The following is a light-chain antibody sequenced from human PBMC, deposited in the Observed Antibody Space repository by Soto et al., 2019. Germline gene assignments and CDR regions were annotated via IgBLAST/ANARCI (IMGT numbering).Light chain of an antibody. CDR3: QQYDILPIT. CDR1: QSISSW. V-gene: IGKV1-33*01. J-gene: IGKJ5*01. Sequence: DIQMTQSPSPLSASVGDRVSITCRASQSISSWLAWYQQKPGKAPNLLIYDASNLEIGVPSRFSGSGSGTHCTFTISSLQTEDIGTYYCQQYDILPITLGRGTRLEIK. CDR2: DAS.